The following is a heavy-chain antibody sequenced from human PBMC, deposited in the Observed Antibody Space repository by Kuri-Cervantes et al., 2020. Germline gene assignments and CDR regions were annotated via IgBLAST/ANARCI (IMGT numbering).Heavy chain of an antibody. V-gene: IGHV1-18*01. Sequence: ASVKVSCKASGYTFRSYGISWVRQAPGQGLEWMGCISPYNGNTNYAQKLQGRVTMTTDTSTSTAYMELRSLKSDDTAVYYCAGLPNPVGATWWFDPWGQGTLVTVSS. CDR3: AGLPNPVGATWWFDP. D-gene: IGHD1-26*01. CDR2: ISPYNGNT. J-gene: IGHJ5*02. CDR1: GYTFRSYG.